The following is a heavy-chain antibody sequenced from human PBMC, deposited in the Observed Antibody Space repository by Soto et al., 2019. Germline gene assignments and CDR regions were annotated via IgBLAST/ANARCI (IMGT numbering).Heavy chain of an antibody. CDR1: GFTFSSYA. CDR3: AKDIWYVFLTGYYSSGWYYSGMDV. D-gene: IGHD3-9*01. V-gene: IGHV3-23*01. J-gene: IGHJ6*02. Sequence: PGGSLRLSCAASGFTFSSYAMSWVRQAPGKGLEWVSAISGSGGSTYYADSVKGRFTISRDNSKNTLYLQMNCLRAEDTAVYYCAKDIWYVFLTGYYSSGWYYSGMDVWGQGTTVTVSS. CDR2: ISGSGGST.